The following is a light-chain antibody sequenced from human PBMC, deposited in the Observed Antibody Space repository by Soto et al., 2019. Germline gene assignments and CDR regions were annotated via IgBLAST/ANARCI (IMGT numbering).Light chain of an antibody. CDR1: SSDVGSYNL. V-gene: IGLV2-23*03. CDR2: EGS. J-gene: IGLJ1*01. CDR3: CSYAGSSTFPYV. Sequence: LKNPASVTGVHLQSISISCTETSSDVGSYNLVSWYQQHPGKAPKLMIYEGSKRPSGVSNRFSGSKSGNTASLTISGLQAEDEADYYCCSYAGSSTFPYVFGTGTKVTVL.